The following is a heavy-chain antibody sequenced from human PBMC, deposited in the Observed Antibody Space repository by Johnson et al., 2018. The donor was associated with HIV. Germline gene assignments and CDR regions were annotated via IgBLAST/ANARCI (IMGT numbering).Heavy chain of an antibody. CDR2: INYTGGST. V-gene: IGHV3-20*04. Sequence: VQLVESGGGVVRPGGSLRLSCSASGFNVDDDALSWVRQVPGKGLEWVSGINYTGGSTDYADSVRDRFSISRDNAKTSVYLQMDSLRGEDTAMYYCARAKDAAYPYDAFDVWGHGTMVIVSA. CDR3: ARAKDAAYPYDAFDV. D-gene: IGHD2-15*01. J-gene: IGHJ3*01. CDR1: GFNVDDDA.